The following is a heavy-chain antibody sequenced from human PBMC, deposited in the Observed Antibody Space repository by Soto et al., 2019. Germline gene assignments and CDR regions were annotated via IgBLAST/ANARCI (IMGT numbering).Heavy chain of an antibody. CDR1: GFTFSSYW. CDR3: ARGLPGFDP. V-gene: IGHV3-7*01. J-gene: IGHJ5*02. Sequence: GGSLRLSCAASGFTFSSYWMSWVRQAPGKGLEWVANIKQDGSEKYYVDSVKGRFTTSRDKAKKSPYLQMKSLRAEDTAVYYCARGLPGFDPWGQGTLVTVSS. CDR2: IKQDGSEK.